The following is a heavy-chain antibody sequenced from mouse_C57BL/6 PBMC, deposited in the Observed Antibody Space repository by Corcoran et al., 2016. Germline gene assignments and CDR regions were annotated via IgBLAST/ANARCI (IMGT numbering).Heavy chain of an antibody. CDR3: ARRRENWY. Sequence: EVQLQQSGPELVKPGASVKISCKASGYTFTDYYMNWVKQSHGKSLEWIGDINPNNGGTSYNQKFKGKATLTVDKSSSTAYMELRSLTSEDSAVYYCARRRENWYWGQGTLVTVSA. V-gene: IGHV1-26*01. J-gene: IGHJ3*01. D-gene: IGHD4-1*01. CDR1: GYTFTDYY. CDR2: INPNNGGT.